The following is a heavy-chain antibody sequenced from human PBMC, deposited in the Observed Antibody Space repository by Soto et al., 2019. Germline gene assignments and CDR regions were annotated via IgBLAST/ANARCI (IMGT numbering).Heavy chain of an antibody. CDR2: INPGNGNT. V-gene: IGHV1-3*01. Sequence: ASVKVSCKASGYTFTAYAIHWLRKAPGQRLEWMAWINPGNGNTRYSQKFLGRVSITRDTSASTAYLELDSLRSEDTAVYYCARSAISPYGGLIGPIDYWGQGNLVTVS. CDR3: ARSAISPYGGLIGPIDY. CDR1: GYTFTAYA. D-gene: IGHD3-16*02. J-gene: IGHJ4*02.